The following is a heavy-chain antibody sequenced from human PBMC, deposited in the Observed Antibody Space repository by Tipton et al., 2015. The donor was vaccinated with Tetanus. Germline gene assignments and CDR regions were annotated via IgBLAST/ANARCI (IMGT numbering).Heavy chain of an antibody. CDR3: ARDRGHYDILTGYYSSAGFDY. CDR2: ISYDGSNK. V-gene: IGHV3-30*19. J-gene: IGHJ4*02. CDR1: GFTFSSYG. D-gene: IGHD3-9*01. Sequence: RSLRLSCAASGFTFSSYGMHWVRQAPGKGLEWVAVISYDGSNKYYADSVKGRFTISRDNSKNTLYLQMNSLRAEDTAVYYCARDRGHYDILTGYYSSAGFDYWGQGTLVTVSS.